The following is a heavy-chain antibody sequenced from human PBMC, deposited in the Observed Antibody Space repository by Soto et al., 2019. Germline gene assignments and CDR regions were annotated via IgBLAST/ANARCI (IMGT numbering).Heavy chain of an antibody. J-gene: IGHJ4*02. Sequence: QVQLVESGGGVVQPGRSLRHSCAASGFSFSISPMHWVRQAPGKGPEWVALISYDGTNKFYADSVKGRFTISRDNSKSTLYLQVDSLRPEDAAVYYCARDPKTSGGQHWAFNYFDSWGQGTLVTVSS. V-gene: IGHV3-30-3*01. CDR1: GFSFSISP. CDR2: ISYDGTNK. CDR3: ARDPKTSGGQHWAFNYFDS. D-gene: IGHD7-27*01.